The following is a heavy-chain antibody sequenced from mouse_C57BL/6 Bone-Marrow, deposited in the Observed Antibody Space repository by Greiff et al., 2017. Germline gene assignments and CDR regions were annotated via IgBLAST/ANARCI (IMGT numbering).Heavy chain of an antibody. CDR1: GFTFSSYA. CDR3: ARDRGYSNPYWYFDV. V-gene: IGHV5-4*01. J-gene: IGHJ1*03. Sequence: EVQVVESGGGLVKPGGSLKLSCAASGFTFSSYAMSWVRQTPEKRLEWVATISDGGSYTYYPDNVKGRFTITRDNAKNNLYLQMSHLKSEDTAMYYCARDRGYSNPYWYFDVWGTGTTVTVSS. D-gene: IGHD2-5*01. CDR2: ISDGGSYT.